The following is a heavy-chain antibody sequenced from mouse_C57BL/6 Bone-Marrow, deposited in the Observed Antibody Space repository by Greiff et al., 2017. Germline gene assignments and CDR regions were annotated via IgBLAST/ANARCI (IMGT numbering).Heavy chain of an antibody. CDR3: VRLTDR. CDR2: IDPSDSYT. J-gene: IGHJ2*01. CDR1: GYTFTSYW. Sequence: VQLQQPGAELVMPGASVKLSCKASGYTFTSYWMHWVKQRPGQGLEWIGEIDPSDSYTNYNQKFKGKSTLTVDKSSSPAYMQLSSLTSEDAAVYYGVRLTDRWGQGTPLTVSS. V-gene: IGHV1-69*01. D-gene: IGHD3-2*02.